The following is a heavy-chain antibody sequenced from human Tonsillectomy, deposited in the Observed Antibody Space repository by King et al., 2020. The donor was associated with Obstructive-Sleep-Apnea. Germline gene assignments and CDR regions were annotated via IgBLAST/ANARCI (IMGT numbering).Heavy chain of an antibody. D-gene: IGHD2-15*01. CDR1: GNTFTNYD. Sequence: AQLVQSGAEVKKPGASVKVSCKASGNTFTNYDIDWVRQATGQGLEWMGWMNPNSGNTGYAQKFQGRVTMTRNNSISTAYMELSSLRSDDTAMYYCARRRGAGGSDYWGQGTLVTVSS. CDR2: MNPNSGNT. CDR3: ARRRGAGGSDY. J-gene: IGHJ4*02. V-gene: IGHV1-8*01.